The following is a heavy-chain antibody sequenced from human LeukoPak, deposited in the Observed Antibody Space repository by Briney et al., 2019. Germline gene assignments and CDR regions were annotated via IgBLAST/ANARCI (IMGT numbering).Heavy chain of an antibody. V-gene: IGHV3-7*01. CDR2: IKQDGSQE. Sequence: GGSLRLSCAASGFALSSHWMTWVRQVPGKGLEWVAHIKQDGSQEYYVDSVKGRFTISRDSAKNSPYLQMNSLRAEDTAVYYCARGVPYDSWSGPHYSDYWGQGTLVTVSS. J-gene: IGHJ4*02. D-gene: IGHD3-3*01. CDR1: GFALSSHW. CDR3: ARGVPYDSWSGPHYSDY.